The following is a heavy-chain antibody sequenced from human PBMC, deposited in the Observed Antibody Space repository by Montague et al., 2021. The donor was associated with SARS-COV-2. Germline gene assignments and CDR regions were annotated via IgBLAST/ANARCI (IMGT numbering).Heavy chain of an antibody. CDR1: GGSISSGSYY. D-gene: IGHD3-10*01. V-gene: IGHV4-61*02. Sequence: TLSLTCTVSGGSISSGSYYWSWIRQPAGKGLEWTGRIYTSGSTNYNPSLKSRVTISVDTSKNQFSLKLSSVTAADTAVYYCARVGVGTMVRGVIPAYYYDGMVVWGQGTTVTVSS. J-gene: IGHJ6*02. CDR2: IYTSGST. CDR3: ARVGVGTMVRGVIPAYYYDGMVV.